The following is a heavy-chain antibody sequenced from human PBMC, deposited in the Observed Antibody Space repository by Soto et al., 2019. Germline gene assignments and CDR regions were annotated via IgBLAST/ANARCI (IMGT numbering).Heavy chain of an antibody. J-gene: IGHJ5*02. D-gene: IGHD6-19*01. CDR1: GFTFNNYA. CDR3: AKGRRGEGLVQNWFDP. Sequence: EVHLLESGGDLVQPGGSLRLSCVASGFTFNNYAMSWVRQAPVKGLEWVSAITGTGSRTHYAESVKGRFTISRDNSKNTVYLQMNALSVEDTAMYYCAKGRRGEGLVQNWFDPWGQGTLVTVSS. CDR2: ITGTGSRT. V-gene: IGHV3-23*01.